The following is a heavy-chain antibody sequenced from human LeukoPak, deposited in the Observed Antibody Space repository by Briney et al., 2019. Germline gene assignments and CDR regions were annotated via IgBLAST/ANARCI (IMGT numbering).Heavy chain of an antibody. CDR3: ARDLGGIKPFDP. Sequence: GASVKVSCKASGYTFTGYYMHWVRQAPGQGLEWMGRINPNSGGTNYAQKFQGRVTMTRDTSISTAYMELSRLRSDDTAVYYCARDLGGIKPFDPRGQGTLVTVSS. D-gene: IGHD1-1*01. J-gene: IGHJ5*02. CDR1: GYTFTGYY. V-gene: IGHV1-2*06. CDR2: INPNSGGT.